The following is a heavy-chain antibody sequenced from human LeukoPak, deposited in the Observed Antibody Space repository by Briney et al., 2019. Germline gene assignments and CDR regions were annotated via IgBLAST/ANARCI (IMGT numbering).Heavy chain of an antibody. CDR3: AREGGRVGWLRLEPGDYYYYMDV. J-gene: IGHJ6*03. Sequence: GGSLRLSCAASGFTFSSYSMNWVRQAPGKGLEWVSYISSSSSTIYYADSVKGRFTISRDNVKNSLYLQMNSLRAEDTAVYYCAREGGRVGWLRLEPGDYYYYMDVWGKGTTVTVSS. CDR1: GFTFSSYS. D-gene: IGHD1-1*01. V-gene: IGHV3-48*01. CDR2: ISSSSSTI.